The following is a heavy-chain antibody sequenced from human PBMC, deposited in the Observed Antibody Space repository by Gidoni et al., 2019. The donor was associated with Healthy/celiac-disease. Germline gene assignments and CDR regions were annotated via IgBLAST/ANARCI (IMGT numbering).Heavy chain of an antibody. CDR3: ARDSRSSRVGSGIDY. D-gene: IGHD3-10*01. CDR2: IYYSGST. J-gene: IGHJ4*02. V-gene: IGHV4-39*07. CDR1: GGSISSSSYY. Sequence: QLQLPESGPGLVKPSETLSLTCTVSGGSISSSSYYWGWLRQPPGKGLELIGSIYYSGSTYYNPSLKSRVTISVDTSKNQFSLKLSSVTAADTAVYYCARDSRSSRVGSGIDYWGQGTLVTLSS.